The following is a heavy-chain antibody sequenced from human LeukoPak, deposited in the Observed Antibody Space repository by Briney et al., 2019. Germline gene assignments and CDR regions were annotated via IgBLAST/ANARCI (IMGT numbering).Heavy chain of an antibody. J-gene: IGHJ4*02. CDR2: IIPIFATA. Sequence: WAPVKVSCKASGGTFSSYAISWVRQAPGQGLEWMGGIIPIFATANYAQKFQGRVTITADESTSTAYMELSSLRSEDTAVYYCARGPITTRSHFDYWGQGTLVTVSS. D-gene: IGHD3-22*01. V-gene: IGHV1-69*13. CDR3: ARGPITTRSHFDY. CDR1: GGTFSSYA.